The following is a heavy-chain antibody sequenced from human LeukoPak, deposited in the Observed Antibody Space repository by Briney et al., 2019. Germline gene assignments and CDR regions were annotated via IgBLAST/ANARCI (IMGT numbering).Heavy chain of an antibody. J-gene: IGHJ6*02. D-gene: IGHD6-13*01. Sequence: GGSLRLSCAASGFTFDDYAMHWVRQAPGKGLEWVSGISWNSGSIGYADSVKGRFTISRDNAKNSLYLQMNSLRAEDTALYYCAKDSGSSWYPDRLYYYYGMDVWGQGTTVTVSS. CDR1: GFTFDDYA. CDR3: AKDSGSSWYPDRLYYYYGMDV. V-gene: IGHV3-9*01. CDR2: ISWNSGSI.